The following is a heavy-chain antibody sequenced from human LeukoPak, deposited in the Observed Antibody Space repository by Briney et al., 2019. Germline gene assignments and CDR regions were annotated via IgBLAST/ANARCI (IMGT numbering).Heavy chain of an antibody. Sequence: GGSLRLSCAASGFTFSSYSMNWVRQAPGKGLEWVSSISSSSSYIYYADSAKGRFTISRDNAKNSLYLQMNSLRAEDTAVYYCAREGGSPPGYYYYYMDVWGKGTTVTVSS. CDR3: AREGGSPPGYYYYYMDV. V-gene: IGHV3-21*01. CDR1: GFTFSSYS. J-gene: IGHJ6*03. CDR2: ISSSSSYI.